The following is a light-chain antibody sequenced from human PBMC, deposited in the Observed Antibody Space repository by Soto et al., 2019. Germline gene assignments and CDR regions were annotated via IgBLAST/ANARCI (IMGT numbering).Light chain of an antibody. CDR2: DAS. V-gene: IGKV3-11*01. J-gene: IGKJ4*01. CDR1: QSINRH. CDR3: QQRSNWPPVT. Sequence: EIVLTQSPATLSLSPGERATLSCRASQSINRHLAWYRQKPGQAPRLLISDASTRATGIPARFSGSGSGTDFTLTISSLEPEDFGVYYCQQRSNWPPVTFGGGTKVEIK.